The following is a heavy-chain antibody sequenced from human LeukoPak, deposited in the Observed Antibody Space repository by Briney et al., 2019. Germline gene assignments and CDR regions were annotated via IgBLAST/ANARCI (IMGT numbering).Heavy chain of an antibody. D-gene: IGHD1-26*01. V-gene: IGHV4-39*01. CDR2: IYYSGST. J-gene: IGHJ6*03. CDR1: GGSISSSSYY. Sequence: SETLSLTCTVSGGSISSSSYYWGWIRQPPGKGLEWIGSIYYSGSTYYNPSLKSRVTISVDTSKNQFSLKLSSVTAADTAVYYCARSHSGSYPFYMDVWGKGTTVTVSS. CDR3: ARSHSGSYPFYMDV.